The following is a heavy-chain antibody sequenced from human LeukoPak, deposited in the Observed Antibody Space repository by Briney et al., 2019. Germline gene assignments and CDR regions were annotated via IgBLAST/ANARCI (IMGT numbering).Heavy chain of an antibody. CDR2: ISGSGGRT. V-gene: IGHV3-23*01. Sequence: PGGSLRPSCVASGFTFSSYEMNWVRQAPGKGLEWVSAISGSGGRTQYADSVKGRFTISRDNSRNTLYLQMNSLRAEDTAVYYCAKDLRGTFIGDFDSWGQGTLVTVSS. CDR3: AKDLRGTFIGDFDS. D-gene: IGHD1-26*01. J-gene: IGHJ4*02. CDR1: GFTFSSYE.